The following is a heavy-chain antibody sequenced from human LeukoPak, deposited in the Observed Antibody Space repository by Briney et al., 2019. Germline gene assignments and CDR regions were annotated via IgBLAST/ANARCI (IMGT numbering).Heavy chain of an antibody. CDR1: GFTFSSYS. Sequence: PGGSLGLSCEASGFTFSSYSMNWVRKAPGKGLEWASSISSSSSYIYYADSVKGRFTISRDNAKNSLYLQMNSLRAEDTAVYYCARVVTGVVVAATSWFDPWGQGTLVTVSS. CDR3: ARVVTGVVVAATSWFDP. J-gene: IGHJ5*02. CDR2: ISSSSSYI. V-gene: IGHV3-21*01. D-gene: IGHD2-15*01.